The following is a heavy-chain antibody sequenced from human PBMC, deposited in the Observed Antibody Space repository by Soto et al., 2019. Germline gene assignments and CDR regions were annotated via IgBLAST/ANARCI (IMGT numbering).Heavy chain of an antibody. CDR3: ARAPGATGMDV. CDR2: IYYSGST. CDR1: GGSISSGDFY. D-gene: IGHD3-10*01. Sequence: PSETLSLTCTVSGGSISSGDFYWSWIRQPPGKGLEWIGYIYYSGSTYYNPSLKSRVTISVDTSKNQFSLKLSSVTAADTAVYYCARAPGATGMDVLGQGTTVTVSS. J-gene: IGHJ6*02. V-gene: IGHV4-30-4*01.